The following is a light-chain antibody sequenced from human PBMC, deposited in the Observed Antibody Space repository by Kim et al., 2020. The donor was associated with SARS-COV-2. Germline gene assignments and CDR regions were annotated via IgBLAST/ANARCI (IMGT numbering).Light chain of an antibody. Sequence: QLTQSPSSLSASVGARVTITCLASQGISNFLAWYQQKPGRAPKLLIYAASTLQSGVPSRFSGSGSGRAFTLTISSLEPEDFATYYCQHLNSYPYTFGQGTKLEIK. CDR1: QGISNF. CDR2: AAS. J-gene: IGKJ2*01. CDR3: QHLNSYPYT. V-gene: IGKV1-9*01.